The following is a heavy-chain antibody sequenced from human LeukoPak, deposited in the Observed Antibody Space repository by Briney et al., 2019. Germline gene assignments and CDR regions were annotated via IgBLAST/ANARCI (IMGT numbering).Heavy chain of an antibody. J-gene: IGHJ3*02. CDR3: ARGRGYCSSTTCYEAFDI. D-gene: IGHD2-2*01. CDR2: IYSGGST. CDR1: GFTVSSNY. V-gene: IGHV3-66*02. Sequence: GGSLRLSCAASGFTVSSNYMSWVRQAPGKGLEWVSLIYSGGSTYYVDSVKGRFTVSRDNSKDTLYLQMNSLRAEDTAVYYCARGRGYCSSTTCYEAFDIWGQGTMVTVSS.